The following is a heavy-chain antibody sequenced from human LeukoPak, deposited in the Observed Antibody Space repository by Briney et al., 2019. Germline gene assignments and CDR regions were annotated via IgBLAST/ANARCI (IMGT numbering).Heavy chain of an antibody. D-gene: IGHD6-19*01. CDR1: GGSFSSYY. V-gene: IGHV4-59*01. J-gene: IGHJ4*02. CDR3: ARASSSGWYSDY. CDR2: IYYSGST. Sequence: SETLSLTCAVYGGSFSSYYWSWIRQPPGKGLEWIGYIYYSGSTNYNPSLKSRVTISVDTSKNQFSLKLSSVTAADTAVYYCARASSSGWYSDYWGQGTLVTVSS.